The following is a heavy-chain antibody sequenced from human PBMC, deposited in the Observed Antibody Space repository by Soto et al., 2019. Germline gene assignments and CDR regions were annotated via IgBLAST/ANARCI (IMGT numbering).Heavy chain of an antibody. CDR3: ARDRAYYDSSGYQHGPYDAFDI. CDR1: GGSISSGGYY. CDR2: IYYSGST. D-gene: IGHD3-22*01. Sequence: QVQLQESGPGLVKPSQTLSLTCTVSGGSISSGGYYWSWIRQHPGKGLAWIGYIYYSGSTYYNPSLKSRVTISVDTSKNHCSLKLSSVTAADTAVYYCARDRAYYDSSGYQHGPYDAFDIWGQGTMVTVSS. V-gene: IGHV4-31*03. J-gene: IGHJ3*02.